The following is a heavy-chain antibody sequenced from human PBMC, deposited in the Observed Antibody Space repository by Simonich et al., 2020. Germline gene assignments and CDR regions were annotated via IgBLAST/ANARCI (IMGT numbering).Heavy chain of an antibody. CDR1: GGSISSSSYY. D-gene: IGHD6-13*01. CDR3: ARHAGFAFDI. Sequence: QLQLQESGPGLVKPSETLSLTCTVSGGSISSSSYYWGWIRQPPGKGLEWIGSIYCIGSTYYNPSLKSRVTISVDTSKNQFSLKLSSVTAADTAVYYCARHAGFAFDIWGQGTMVTVSS. V-gene: IGHV4-39*01. J-gene: IGHJ3*02. CDR2: IYCIGST.